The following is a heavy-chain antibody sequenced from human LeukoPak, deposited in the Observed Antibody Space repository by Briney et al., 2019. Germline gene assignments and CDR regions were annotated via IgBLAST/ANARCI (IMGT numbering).Heavy chain of an antibody. D-gene: IGHD6-19*01. V-gene: IGHV3-9*01. CDR1: GFTFDDYA. CDR3: AKDLTSGYSSGSIV. CDR2: ISWNSGSI. Sequence: PGGSLRLSCAASGFTFDDYAMHWVRQAPGKGLEWVSGISWNSGSIGYADSVKGRFTISRDNAKNSLYLQMNSLRAEDTALYYCAKDLTSGYSSGSIVWGQGTTVTVSS. J-gene: IGHJ6*02.